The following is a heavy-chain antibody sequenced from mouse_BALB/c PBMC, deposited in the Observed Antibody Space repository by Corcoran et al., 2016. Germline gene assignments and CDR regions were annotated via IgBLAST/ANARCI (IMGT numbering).Heavy chain of an antibody. J-gene: IGHJ4*01. Sequence: QVQLQQSGAELMKPGASVKISCKATGYTFSSYWIEWVKQRPGHGLEWIGEILPGSGSTNYNEKFKGKATFTADTSSNTAYMQLSSLTSEDSAVYYCARDDGNYDMDYWGQGTSVTVSS. CDR3: ARDDGNYDMDY. D-gene: IGHD2-1*01. CDR2: ILPGSGST. V-gene: IGHV1-9*01. CDR1: GYTFSSYW.